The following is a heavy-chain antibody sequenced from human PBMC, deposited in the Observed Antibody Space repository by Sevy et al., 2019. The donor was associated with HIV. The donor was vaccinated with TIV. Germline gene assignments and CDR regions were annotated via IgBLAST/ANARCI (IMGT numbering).Heavy chain of an antibody. CDR2: IYHSGST. J-gene: IGHJ5*02. V-gene: IGHV4-4*02. Sequence: SETLSLTCAVSGGSISSSNWWSWVRQPPGKGLEWIGEIYHSGSTNYNPSLKSRVTISVDKSKNQFSLKLSSVTAADTAVYYCARVYCSSTSCHDGGGWFDPWGQGTLVTVSS. CDR1: GGSISSSNW. CDR3: ARVYCSSTSCHDGGGWFDP. D-gene: IGHD2-2*01.